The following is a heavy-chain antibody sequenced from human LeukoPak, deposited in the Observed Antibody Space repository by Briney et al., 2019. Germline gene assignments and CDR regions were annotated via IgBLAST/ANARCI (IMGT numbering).Heavy chain of an antibody. D-gene: IGHD2-2*01. CDR3: ARVTCSSTSCQKYFQH. V-gene: IGHV1-69*06. CDR1: GGTFSSYA. Sequence: ASVKVSCKASGGTFSSYAISWVRQAPGQGLEWMGGIIPIFGTANYAQKLQGRVTITADKSTSTAYMELSSLRSEDMAVYYCARVTCSSTSCQKYFQHWGQGTLVTVSS. J-gene: IGHJ1*01. CDR2: IIPIFGTA.